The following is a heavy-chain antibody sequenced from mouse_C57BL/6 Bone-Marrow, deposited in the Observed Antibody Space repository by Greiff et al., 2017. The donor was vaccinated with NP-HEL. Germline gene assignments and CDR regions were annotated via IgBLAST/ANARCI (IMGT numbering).Heavy chain of an antibody. V-gene: IGHV14-4*01. D-gene: IGHD1-1*01. Sequence: VQLQQSGAELVRPGASVKLSCTASGFNIKDDYMHWVKQRPEQGLEWIGWLDPENGDTEYASKFQGKATITADTSSNTAYLQLSSLTSEDTAVYYCTLFYGSSYDYYAMDYWGQGTSVTVSS. CDR2: LDPENGDT. CDR1: GFNIKDDY. J-gene: IGHJ4*01. CDR3: TLFYGSSYDYYAMDY.